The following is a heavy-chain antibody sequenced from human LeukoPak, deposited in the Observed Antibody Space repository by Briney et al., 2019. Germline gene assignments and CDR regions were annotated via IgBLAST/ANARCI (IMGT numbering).Heavy chain of an antibody. CDR3: ARGLEYSSSLGY. CDR2: MNTNSGGT. CDR1: GYTFTGYC. D-gene: IGHD6-6*01. J-gene: IGHJ4*02. Sequence: ASVKVSCKASGYTFTGYCMHWVRQAPGQGLEWMGWMNTNSGGTNYAQKFQGRVTMTRDTSISTAYMELSRLRSDDTAVYYCARGLEYSSSLGYWGQGTLVTVSS. V-gene: IGHV1-2*02.